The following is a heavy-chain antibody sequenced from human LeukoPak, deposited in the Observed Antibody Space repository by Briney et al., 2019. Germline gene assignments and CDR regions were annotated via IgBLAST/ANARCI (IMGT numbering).Heavy chain of an antibody. V-gene: IGHV1-2*02. J-gene: IGHJ4*02. D-gene: IGHD6-13*01. CDR1: GYTFTGYY. Sequence: ASVKVSCKASGYTFTGYYMHWVRQAPGQGLEWMGWINPNSGGTNYAQKFQGRVTMTRDTSIGTAYMELSRLRSDDTAVYYCARDRRGSIAAAGTGDYWGQGTLVTVSS. CDR2: INPNSGGT. CDR3: ARDRRGSIAAAGTGDY.